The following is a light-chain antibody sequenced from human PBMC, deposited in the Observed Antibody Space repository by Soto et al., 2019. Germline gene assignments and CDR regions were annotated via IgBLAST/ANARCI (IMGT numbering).Light chain of an antibody. CDR3: QDRSNWPLFT. CDR1: QNAHTS. CDR2: DAF. Sequence: ENVLTQFAVTLSLSPGERATLSCRASQNAHTSLAWYRQKPGQAPRLLIYDAFKRAAGIPARFSGSGSGTDFTLTISSLEPEDSGIYYCQDRSNWPLFTFGGGTKVDIK. V-gene: IGKV3-11*01. J-gene: IGKJ4*01.